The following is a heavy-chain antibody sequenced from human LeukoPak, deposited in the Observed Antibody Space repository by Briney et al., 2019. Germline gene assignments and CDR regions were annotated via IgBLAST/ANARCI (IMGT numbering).Heavy chain of an antibody. D-gene: IGHD1-26*01. CDR1: GFTFSSYA. Sequence: PGGSLRLSCAASGFTFSSYAMSWVRQAPGKGLEWVSALSGSGTKTYYADSVKGRFSISRDNSKSTLYLQMNSLRAEDTAVYYCAKHPDVGSYYYFQWWGQGTLVTVSS. J-gene: IGHJ1*01. CDR2: LSGSGTKT. CDR3: AKHPDVGSYYYFQW. V-gene: IGHV3-23*01.